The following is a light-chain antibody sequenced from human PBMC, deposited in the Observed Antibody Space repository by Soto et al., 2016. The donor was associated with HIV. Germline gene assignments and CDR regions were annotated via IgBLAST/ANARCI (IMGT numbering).Light chain of an antibody. CDR2: DDS. V-gene: IGLV3-21*03. CDR1: NIGSKS. J-gene: IGLJ2*01. Sequence: SYVLTQPPSVSVAPGKTARITCGGNNIGSKSVSWYQQKPGQAPVLVVYDDSDRPSGIPDRFSGSNSGNTATLTISRVEAGSEADYYCQVGDTSSDVVFGGGTKLTVL. CDR3: QVGDTSSDVV.